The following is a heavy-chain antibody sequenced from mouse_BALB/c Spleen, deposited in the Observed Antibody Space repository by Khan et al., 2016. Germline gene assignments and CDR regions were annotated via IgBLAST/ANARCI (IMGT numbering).Heavy chain of an antibody. V-gene: IGHV1-87*01. CDR3: ARGDDGNYDYAMDY. CDR2: IYPGDGDT. Sequence: VQLQESGAELARPGASVKLSCKASGYTFTSYWMQWVKQRPGQGLEWIGAIYPGDGDTRYTQKFKGKATLTADKSSSTAYMQLSSLASEDSAVYYGARGDDGNYDYAMDYWGQGTSVTVSS. D-gene: IGHD2-1*01. J-gene: IGHJ4*01. CDR1: GYTFTSYW.